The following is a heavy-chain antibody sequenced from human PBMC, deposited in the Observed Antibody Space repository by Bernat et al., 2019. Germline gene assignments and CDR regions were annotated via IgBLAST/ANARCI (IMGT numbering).Heavy chain of an antibody. D-gene: IGHD5/OR15-5a*01. V-gene: IGHV3-74*01. CDR1: GFTFSGDW. J-gene: IGHJ4*02. CDR2: INGDGTIT. Sequence: EVKLVESGGGLIQPGGSLRLSCAASGFTFSGDWMHWVRQVPGKGLVWVSRINGDGTITDYADSVNGRFTISTDNATNTLYLQMNSLLVEDTAVYYCVRSVSGAAGFFDYWGPGSLVTVSS. CDR3: VRSVSGAAGFFDY.